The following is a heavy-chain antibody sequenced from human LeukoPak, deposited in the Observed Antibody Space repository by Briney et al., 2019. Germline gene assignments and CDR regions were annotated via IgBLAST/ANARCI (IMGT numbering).Heavy chain of an antibody. Sequence: VASVKLSCTASGYTFTVYHIHWVRQAPGQGLEWMGWINPKSRGTHYAQNFQGRVTMTRDTSISTAYMELSRLRSDDTAVYYCANLAHESSGVPRGQGALVSVSS. D-gene: IGHD3-22*01. J-gene: IGHJ5*02. CDR1: GYTFTVYH. CDR3: ANLAHESSGVP. CDR2: INPKSRGT. V-gene: IGHV1-2*02.